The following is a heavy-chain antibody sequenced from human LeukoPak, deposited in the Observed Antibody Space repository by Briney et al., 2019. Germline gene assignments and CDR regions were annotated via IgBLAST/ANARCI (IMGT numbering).Heavy chain of an antibody. CDR2: ISADNGNT. D-gene: IGHD3-10*01. CDR1: GYTFIRYG. CDR3: ARDFTPGEFGEFKFDYFDY. J-gene: IGHJ4*02. V-gene: IGHV1-18*01. Sequence: GASVKVSCKASGYTFIRYGITWVRQAPGQGLEWMGWISADNGNTDYAQKLQGRVIMTTDTSTNTAYMELRSLRSDDTAVYYCARDFTPGEFGEFKFDYFDYWGQGTLVTVSS.